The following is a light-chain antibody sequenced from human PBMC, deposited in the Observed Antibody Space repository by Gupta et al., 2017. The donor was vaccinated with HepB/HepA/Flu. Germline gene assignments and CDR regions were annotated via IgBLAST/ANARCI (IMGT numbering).Light chain of an antibody. CDR3: RQYYFSPHT. Sequence: AIQMTQSPSSLSASVGDRVTITCRASQGIKNDLGWYQQKPGQAPKLLIYIASTGHSGVPSRFSGSGSGTNFTLTISSLQPEDFANYYCRQYYFSPHTFGGGTXVEIK. J-gene: IGKJ4*01. V-gene: IGKV1-6*01. CDR1: QGIKND. CDR2: IAS.